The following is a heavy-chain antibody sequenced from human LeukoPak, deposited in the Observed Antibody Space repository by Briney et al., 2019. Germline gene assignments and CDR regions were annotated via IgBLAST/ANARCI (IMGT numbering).Heavy chain of an antibody. CDR2: INPKSGGT. V-gene: IGHV1-2*02. D-gene: IGHD6-13*01. CDR1: GYTFSGYY. CDR3: APPSSDYFDS. J-gene: IGHJ4*02. Sequence: ASVKVSCKASGYTFSGYYMQWLRQAPGQGLEWMGWINPKSGGTNYAQKFQGRVTMTRDTSISTAYMELSRLTSDDTAVYYCAPPSSDYFDSWGQGTLVTASS.